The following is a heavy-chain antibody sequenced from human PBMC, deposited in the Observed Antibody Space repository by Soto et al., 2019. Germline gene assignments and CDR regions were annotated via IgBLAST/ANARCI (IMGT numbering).Heavy chain of an antibody. CDR1: GFTFSSYG. J-gene: IGHJ4*02. CDR3: AKLSGPVAGTAVWDY. CDR2: ISYDGSNK. Sequence: GGSLRLSCAASGFTFSSYGMHWVRQAPGKGLEWVAVISYDGSNKYYADSVKGRFTISRDNSKNTLYLQMNSLRAEDTAVYYCAKLSGPVAGTAVWDYWGQGTLVTVSS. D-gene: IGHD6-19*01. V-gene: IGHV3-30*18.